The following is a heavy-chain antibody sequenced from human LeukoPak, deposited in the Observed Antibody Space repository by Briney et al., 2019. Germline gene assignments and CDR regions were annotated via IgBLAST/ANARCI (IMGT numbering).Heavy chain of an antibody. CDR3: AKRGPGSPQSGKYYFDY. Sequence: GGSLRLSCAASGFTFSTYGMTWVREAPGKGLEWVSAISGSAATTFYADSVKGRFTISRDNSKNTLYLQMNSLRAEDTAVYYCAKRGPGSPQSGKYYFDYWGQGTLVTVSS. CDR2: ISGSAATT. V-gene: IGHV3-23*01. J-gene: IGHJ4*02. D-gene: IGHD3-10*01. CDR1: GFTFSTYG.